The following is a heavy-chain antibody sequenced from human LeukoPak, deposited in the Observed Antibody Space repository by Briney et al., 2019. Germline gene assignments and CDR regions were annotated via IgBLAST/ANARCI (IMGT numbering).Heavy chain of an antibody. V-gene: IGHV3-66*01. CDR1: GFTVSSNY. Sequence: PGGSLRLSCAASGFTVSSNYMSWVRQAPGKGLEWVSVIYSGGSTYYADSVKGRFTISRDNSKSTLYLQMNSLRAEDTAVYYCARFSGPDPDNWFDPWGQGTLVTVSS. CDR2: IYSGGST. J-gene: IGHJ5*02. D-gene: IGHD1-26*01. CDR3: ARFSGPDPDNWFDP.